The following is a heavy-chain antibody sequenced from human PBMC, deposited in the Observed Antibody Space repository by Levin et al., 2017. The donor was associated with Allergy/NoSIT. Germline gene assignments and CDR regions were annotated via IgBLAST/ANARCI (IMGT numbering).Heavy chain of an antibody. D-gene: IGHD6-19*01. CDR1: GFSFGDYY. Sequence: KPGGSLRLSCEASGFSFGDYYMTWIRQAPGKGLEWISYISNNGDRVFYADSVKDRFTVSRDNAKSTLSLQIHSLTGDDTAVYYCARWSGWFLDHWGQGTLATVS. CDR3: ARWSGWFLDH. J-gene: IGHJ4*02. V-gene: IGHV3-11*01. CDR2: ISNNGDRV.